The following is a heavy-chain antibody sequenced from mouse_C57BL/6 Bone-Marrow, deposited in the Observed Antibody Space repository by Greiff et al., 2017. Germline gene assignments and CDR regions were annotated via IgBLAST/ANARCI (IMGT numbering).Heavy chain of an antibody. CDR1: GFNIKDDY. CDR2: IDPENGDT. CDR3: TVPYDYLAWFAY. Sequence: EVQLQQSGAELVRPGASVKLSCTASGFNIKDDYMHWVKQRPEQGLEWIGWIDPENGDTEYASKFQGKATITADTSSNTAYLQLSSLTSEDPAVYYCTVPYDYLAWFAYWGQGTLVTVSA. V-gene: IGHV14-4*01. J-gene: IGHJ3*01. D-gene: IGHD2-4*01.